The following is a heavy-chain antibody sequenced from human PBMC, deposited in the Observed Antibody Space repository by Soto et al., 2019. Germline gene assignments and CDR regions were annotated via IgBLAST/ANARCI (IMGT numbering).Heavy chain of an antibody. CDR3: ATLPARGGMGGDY. Sequence: QVQLQESGPGLVKPSGTLSLTCAVSGGSISSSNWWSWVRQPPGKGLEWIGEIYHSGSTNYNPSRKIRVTISVNRSMNQFSLKLSSVTAADTAVYYCATLPARGGMGGDYWGQGTLVTVSS. D-gene: IGHD3-16*01. CDR1: GGSISSSNW. V-gene: IGHV4-4*02. CDR2: IYHSGST. J-gene: IGHJ4*02.